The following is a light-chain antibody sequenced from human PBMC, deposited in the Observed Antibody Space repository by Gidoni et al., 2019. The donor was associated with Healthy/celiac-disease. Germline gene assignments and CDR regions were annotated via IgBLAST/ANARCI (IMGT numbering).Light chain of an antibody. CDR2: GAS. V-gene: IGKV3-15*01. J-gene: IGKJ2*01. Sequence: EIVMTQSPATLSVSPGERATLSCRASQSVSSNLAWYQQNPGPAPRLLIYGASTRATGIPARFSGSGSGTEFTLTISSLQSEDFAVYYCQQYNNWPPYTFGQGTKLEIK. CDR3: QQYNNWPPYT. CDR1: QSVSSN.